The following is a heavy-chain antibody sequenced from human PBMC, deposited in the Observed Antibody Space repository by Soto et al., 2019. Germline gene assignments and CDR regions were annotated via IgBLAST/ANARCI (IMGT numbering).Heavy chain of an antibody. V-gene: IGHV5-51*01. CDR1: GYSFTSYW. J-gene: IGHJ3*02. CDR3: ARGRDASVSSGWFPPWAFDI. D-gene: IGHD6-19*01. CDR2: IYPGDSDT. Sequence: GESLKISCKGSGYSFTSYWIGWVRQMPGKGLEWMGIIYPGDSDTRYSPSFQGQVTISADKSISTAYLQWSSLKASDTAMYYCARGRDASVSSGWFPPWAFDIWGQGTMVTVSS.